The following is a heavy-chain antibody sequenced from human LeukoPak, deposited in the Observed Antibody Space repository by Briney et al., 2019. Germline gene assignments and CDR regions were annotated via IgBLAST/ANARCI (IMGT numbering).Heavy chain of an antibody. V-gene: IGHV4-59*01. CDR1: GGSISSYY. Sequence: SETLSLTCTVSGGSISSYYWSWIRQPPGKGLEWIGYIYYGGSTNYNPSLKSRVTISVDTSKNQFSLKLSSVTAADTAVYYCARGGKSKAAAGIYFDYWGQGTLVTVSS. CDR2: IYYGGST. D-gene: IGHD6-13*01. J-gene: IGHJ4*02. CDR3: ARGGKSKAAAGIYFDY.